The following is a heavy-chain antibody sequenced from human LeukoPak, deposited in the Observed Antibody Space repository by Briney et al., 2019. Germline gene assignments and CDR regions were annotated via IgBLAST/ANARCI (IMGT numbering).Heavy chain of an antibody. CDR3: AGLVGRYSSGLYYYYFDY. V-gene: IGHV4-4*02. D-gene: IGHD3-22*01. CDR2: MYLSGTT. J-gene: IGHJ4*02. CDR1: GDSINSLDL. Sequence: NPSETLSLTCTDSGDSINSLDLWSWVRQPPGKGLEWIGEMYLSGTTHSNPSVKSRVTISIDKSKNQFFLNLSSVTAADTAVYYCAGLVGRYSSGLYYYYFDYWGQGTLVTVSS.